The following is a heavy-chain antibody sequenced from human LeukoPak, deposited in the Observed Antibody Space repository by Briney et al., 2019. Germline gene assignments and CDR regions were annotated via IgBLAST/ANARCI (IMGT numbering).Heavy chain of an antibody. V-gene: IGHV1-18*01. CDR3: ARATSYYDFWSGYYVY. CDR1: GGTFSSYA. Sequence: ASAKVSCKASGGTFSSYAISWVRQAPGQGLEWMGWISAYNGNTNYAQKLQGRVTMTTDTSTSTAYMELRSLRSDDTAVYYCARATSYYDFWSGYYVYWGQGTLVTVSS. J-gene: IGHJ4*02. CDR2: ISAYNGNT. D-gene: IGHD3-3*01.